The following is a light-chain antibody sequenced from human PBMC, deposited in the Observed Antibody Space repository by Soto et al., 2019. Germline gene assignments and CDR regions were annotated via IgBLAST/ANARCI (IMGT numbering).Light chain of an antibody. Sequence: DIQMTQSPSSLSASVGDRVTITCRAGQSITDYLNWYQQKPGKAPKLLIYAASTLQSGVPSRFSGSGSGTDFDLTISSLQPEDVATYYCQQSNTTPLTFGPGTKVDI. CDR3: QQSNTTPLT. V-gene: IGKV1-39*01. CDR1: QSITDY. CDR2: AAS. J-gene: IGKJ3*01.